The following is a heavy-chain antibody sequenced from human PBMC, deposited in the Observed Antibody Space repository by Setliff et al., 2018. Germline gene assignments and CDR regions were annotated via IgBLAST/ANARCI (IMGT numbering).Heavy chain of an antibody. CDR1: GGSISSYY. D-gene: IGHD4-17*01. CDR2: IYYSGST. J-gene: IGHJ3*02. CDR3: ARDRGHDYGGLDI. V-gene: IGHV4-59*01. Sequence: SETLSLTCTVSGGSISSYYWSWIRQPPGKGLEWIGYIYYSGSTNYNPSLKSRVTISVDTSKNQFALKLSSVTAADTAVYYCARDRGHDYGGLDIWGQGTMVTVSS.